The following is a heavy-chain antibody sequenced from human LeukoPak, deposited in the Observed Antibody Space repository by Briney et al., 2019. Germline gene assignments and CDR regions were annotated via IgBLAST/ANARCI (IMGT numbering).Heavy chain of an antibody. CDR2: ISGDGNKK. J-gene: IGHJ4*02. Sequence: PGGSLRLSCAVSGFTFDDYAIHWVRQAPGKGLEWVSLISGDGNKKYYAESVKGRFTISRDNSKHSLYLQMNSLRSEDTALYYCAKDERPRDGYNIGWGVDYWGQGTPVTVSS. V-gene: IGHV3-43*02. CDR3: AKDERPRDGYNIGWGVDY. D-gene: IGHD5-24*01. CDR1: GFTFDDYA.